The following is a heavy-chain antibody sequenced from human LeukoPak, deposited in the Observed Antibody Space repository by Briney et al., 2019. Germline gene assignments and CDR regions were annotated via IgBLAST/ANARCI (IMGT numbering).Heavy chain of an antibody. D-gene: IGHD5-12*01. V-gene: IGHV1-69*04. Sequence: SVKVSCKASGGTFSSYAISWVRQAPGQGLEWMGRINPIFGIANYAQKFQGRVTITADKSTSTAYMELSSLRSEDTAVYYCARDLGSGYDLGFDYWGQGTLVTVSS. CDR1: GGTFSSYA. CDR3: ARDLGSGYDLGFDY. CDR2: INPIFGIA. J-gene: IGHJ4*02.